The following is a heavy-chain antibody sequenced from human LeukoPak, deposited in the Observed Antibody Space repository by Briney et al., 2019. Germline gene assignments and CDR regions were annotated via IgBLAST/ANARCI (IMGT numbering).Heavy chain of an antibody. D-gene: IGHD5-12*01. CDR3: ARDSGTNWGAFDY. Sequence: SETLSLTCTVSGGSISNYYWSWIRQPPGKGLEWIGYIYYTGNTNYNPSLKSRVTISVDTSKNHFSLKLSSVTAADTAVYYCARDSGTNWGAFDYWGQGTLVTVSS. CDR2: IYYTGNT. J-gene: IGHJ4*02. CDR1: GGSISNYY. V-gene: IGHV4-59*01.